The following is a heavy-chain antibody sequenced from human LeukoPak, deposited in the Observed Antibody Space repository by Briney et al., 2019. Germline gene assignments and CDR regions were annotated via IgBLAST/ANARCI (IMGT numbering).Heavy chain of an antibody. CDR1: GLTFISYW. CDR3: AREGDDYGDFDY. Sequence: PGGSLGFSCAAPGLTFISYWSHGVRQPPGKGLVGVSRINSDGSSTSYADSVKGRFTISRDNAKNTLYLQMNSLRAEDTAVYYCAREGDDYGDFDYWGQGTLVTVSS. CDR2: INSDGSST. D-gene: IGHD4-17*01. V-gene: IGHV3-74*01. J-gene: IGHJ4*02.